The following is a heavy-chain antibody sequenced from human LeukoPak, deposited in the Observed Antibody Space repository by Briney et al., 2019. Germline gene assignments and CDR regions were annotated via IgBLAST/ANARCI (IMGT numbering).Heavy chain of an antibody. V-gene: IGHV2-5*02. CDR2: IYWDDDK. CDR1: GFSLSSNGVG. J-gene: IGHJ4*02. D-gene: IGHD6-13*01. Sequence: SGPTLVNPTQTLTLTCTFSGFSLSSNGVGVGWIRQPPGKALECLALIYWDDDKRYSPSLKSRLTITKDTSKNEVVLTMTSMDPVDTTTYYCVHCPPRSSWFHWGQGTLVTVFS. CDR3: VHCPPRSSWFH.